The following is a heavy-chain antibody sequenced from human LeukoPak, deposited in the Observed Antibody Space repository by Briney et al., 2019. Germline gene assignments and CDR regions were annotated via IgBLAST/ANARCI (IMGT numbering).Heavy chain of an antibody. CDR3: AREQGSRWLDP. D-gene: IGHD3-10*01. CDR1: GGTFSSYA. CDR2: IIPILGIA. J-gene: IGHJ5*02. V-gene: IGHV1-69*04. Sequence: SVKVSCKASGGTFSSYAISWVRQAPGQGLEWMGRIIPILGIANYAQKFQGRVTITADKSTSTAYMELSSLRSEDTAVYYCAREQGSRWLDPWGQGTLVTVSS.